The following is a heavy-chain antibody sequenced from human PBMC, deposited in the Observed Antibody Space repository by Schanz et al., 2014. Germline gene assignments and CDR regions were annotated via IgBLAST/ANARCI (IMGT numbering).Heavy chain of an antibody. CDR1: GYTFVGYY. V-gene: IGHV1-2*02. CDR2: INPDSGDT. Sequence: QVQLVQSGPEVKKPGASVRVSCQASGYTFVGYYIHWLRQAPGQGLEWMGWINPDSGDTNYVQNFQGRVTMTRDTSIPTAYMDLGRLTSDDTAVYYCARVYRWQHILGHFDSWGQGSLVTVSS. D-gene: IGHD6-13*01. CDR3: ARVYRWQHILGHFDS. J-gene: IGHJ4*02.